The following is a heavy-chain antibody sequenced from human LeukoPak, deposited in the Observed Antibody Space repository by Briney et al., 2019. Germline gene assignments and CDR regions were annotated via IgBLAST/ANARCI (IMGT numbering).Heavy chain of an antibody. D-gene: IGHD3-16*02. CDR3: AIPGPSYRRFDH. CDR1: GFTFSSYA. CDR2: ISTSGSST. Sequence: PGGSLRLSCAASGFTFSSYAMSWVRQAPVQGLEWVSAISTSGSSTYYADSVKGRFTISRDNSKNTLYLQMNSLRVEDTAVYYCAIPGPSYRRFDHWGQGTLVIVSS. J-gene: IGHJ4*02. V-gene: IGHV3-23*01.